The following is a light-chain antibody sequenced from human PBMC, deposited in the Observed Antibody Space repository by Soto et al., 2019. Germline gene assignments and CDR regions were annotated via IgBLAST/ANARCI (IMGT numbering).Light chain of an antibody. Sequence: EIVMTQSPATLSVSPGERATLSCRASQNLSSNLAWYQQKPGQAPRLLIYGASTRATGIPARFSGSGSGTEFTLTVSSLQSEDFAVYYCQQYNTWPWTFGQGTKVEIK. CDR2: GAS. V-gene: IGKV3-15*01. CDR1: QNLSSN. CDR3: QQYNTWPWT. J-gene: IGKJ1*01.